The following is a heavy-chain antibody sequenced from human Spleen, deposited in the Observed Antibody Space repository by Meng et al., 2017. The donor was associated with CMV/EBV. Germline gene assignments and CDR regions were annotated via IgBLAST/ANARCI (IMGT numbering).Heavy chain of an antibody. D-gene: IGHD3-3*01. CDR3: ARAISSLFVDY. CDR2: IKQDGSEK. CDR1: GFTFGDHY. Sequence: CAASGFTFGDHYMDWVRQAPGKGLEWVANIKQDGSEKYYMDSVKGRFTISRDNAKNSVYLQMHSLRAEDTAVYYCARAISSLFVDYWGQGTLVTVSS. V-gene: IGHV3-7*01. J-gene: IGHJ4*02.